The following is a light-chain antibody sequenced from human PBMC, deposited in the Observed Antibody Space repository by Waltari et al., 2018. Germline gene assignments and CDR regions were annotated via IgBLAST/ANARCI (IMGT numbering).Light chain of an antibody. J-gene: IGLJ2*01. CDR1: SSNIGAGYD. Sequence: QPVLTQPPPVSGAPGQSVATTCTGGSSNIGAGYDVHWYQHLPGKAPKLLIFDIRSRPSGVPDRFSGSKSGNSASLAITGLQAEDEADYYCRSFDSGMSGVVFGGGTKLTVL. CDR3: RSFDSGMSGVV. V-gene: IGLV1-40*01. CDR2: DIR.